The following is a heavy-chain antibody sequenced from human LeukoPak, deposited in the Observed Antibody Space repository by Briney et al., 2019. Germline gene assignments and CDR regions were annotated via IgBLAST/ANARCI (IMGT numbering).Heavy chain of an antibody. CDR1: GGSFSGYY. CDR2: INHSGST. CDR3: ARYAVVRGDNWFDP. J-gene: IGHJ5*02. Sequence: SETLSLTCAVYGGSFSGYYWSWIRQPPGKGLEWIGEINHSGSTNYNPSLKSRVTISVDTSKKQFSLRLSSVTAADTAVYYCARYAVVRGDNWFDPWGQETLVTVSS. D-gene: IGHD3-10*01. V-gene: IGHV4-34*01.